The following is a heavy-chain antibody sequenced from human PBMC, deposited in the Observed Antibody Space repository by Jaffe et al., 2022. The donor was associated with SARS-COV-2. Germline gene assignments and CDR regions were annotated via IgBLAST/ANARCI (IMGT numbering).Heavy chain of an antibody. CDR2: IKQDGSEK. D-gene: IGHD6-13*01. V-gene: IGHV3-7*01. Sequence: EVQLVESGGGLVQPGGSLRLSCAASGFTFSSYWMSWVRQAPGKGLEWVANIKQDGSEKYYVDSVKGRFTISRDNAKNSLYLQMNSLRAEDTAVYYCARVFSSSSWYAKSLDYWGQGTLVTVSS. CDR1: GFTFSSYW. J-gene: IGHJ4*02. CDR3: ARVFSSSSWYAKSLDY.